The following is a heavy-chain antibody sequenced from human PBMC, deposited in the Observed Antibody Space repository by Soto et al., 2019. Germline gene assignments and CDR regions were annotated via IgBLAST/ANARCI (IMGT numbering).Heavy chain of an antibody. D-gene: IGHD7-27*01. CDR3: AAKLGTTHYFDF. V-gene: IGHV4-31*02. CDR1: GDPVSSGSYY. J-gene: IGHJ4*02. CDR2: IYHTGST. Sequence: TLSLTWSVSGDPVSSGSYYWTWVRQHPVKGLEWIGYIYHTGSTYYNPSLQSRLIMSIDTSKNQFSLHLHSVTAADTAVYFCAAKLGTTHYFDFWGQGSLVTVSS.